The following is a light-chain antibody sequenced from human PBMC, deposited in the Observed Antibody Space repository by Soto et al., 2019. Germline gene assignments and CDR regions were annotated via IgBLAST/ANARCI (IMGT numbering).Light chain of an antibody. CDR2: SDN. J-gene: IGLJ1*01. CDR1: SSNIGTYS. Sequence: QSVLTQPPSASGTPGQRVTISCSGSSSNIGTYSVSWYQQFPGTAPRLLIYSDNQRPSGVPDRFSGSKSGTSASLAISGLQSEDEADYYCASWDDSLNGPVFGTGTRVTVL. CDR3: ASWDDSLNGPV. V-gene: IGLV1-44*01.